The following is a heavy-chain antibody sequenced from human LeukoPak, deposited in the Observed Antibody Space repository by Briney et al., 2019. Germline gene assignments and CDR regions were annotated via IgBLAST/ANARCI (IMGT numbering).Heavy chain of an antibody. Sequence: GGSLRLSCAASGFTFSSYRMNWVRRAPGKGLEWVSSISSSSSYIYYADSVKGRFTISRDNAKNSLYLQMNSLRAEDTAVYYCARVGTSSSGWQFDYWGQGTLVTVSS. CDR1: GFTFSSYR. V-gene: IGHV3-21*01. CDR3: ARVGTSSSGWQFDY. D-gene: IGHD6-19*01. J-gene: IGHJ4*02. CDR2: ISSSSSYI.